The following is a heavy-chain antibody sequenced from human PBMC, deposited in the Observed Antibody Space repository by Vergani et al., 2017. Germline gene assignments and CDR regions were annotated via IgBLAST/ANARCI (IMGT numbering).Heavy chain of an antibody. Sequence: QVQLQESGPGLVKPSETLSLTCTVSGGSISSYYWSWIRQPAGKGLEWIGRIYTSGSTNYNPSLKSRVTMSVDTSNNQFSLKLSSVTAADTAVYYCARDARYYEFWSGYYRGDPFDYWGQGTLVTVSS. CDR3: ARDARYYEFWSGYYRGDPFDY. J-gene: IGHJ4*02. V-gene: IGHV4-4*07. CDR1: GGSISSYY. CDR2: IYTSGST. D-gene: IGHD3-3*01.